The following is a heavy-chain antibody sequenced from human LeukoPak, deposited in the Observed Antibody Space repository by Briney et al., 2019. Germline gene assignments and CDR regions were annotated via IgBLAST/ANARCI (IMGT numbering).Heavy chain of an antibody. CDR2: IIPIFGTA. CDR1: GGTFSSYA. Sequence: SVKVSCKATGGTFSSYAISWVRQAPGQGLEWMGGIIPIFGTANHAQKFQGRVTITADKSTSTAYMELSSLRSEDTAVYYCARGGIVATIGDAFDIWGQGTMVTVSS. V-gene: IGHV1-69*06. J-gene: IGHJ3*02. CDR3: ARGGIVATIGDAFDI. D-gene: IGHD5-12*01.